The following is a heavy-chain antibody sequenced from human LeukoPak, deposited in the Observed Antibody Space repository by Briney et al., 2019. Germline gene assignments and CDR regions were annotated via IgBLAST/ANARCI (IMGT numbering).Heavy chain of an antibody. CDR2: MNPNSGNT. CDR1: GYTFTTYD. CDR3: ARLGVIPTTNYYYLDV. D-gene: IGHD2-21*01. Sequence: GASVKVSCKAFGYTFTTYDINWVRQATGQGLEWMGWMNPNSGNTGYAQKFQGRVTMTRNTSISTAYMELSSLRSEDTAVYYCARLGVIPTTNYYYLDVWGKGTTVTISS. V-gene: IGHV1-8*01. J-gene: IGHJ6*03.